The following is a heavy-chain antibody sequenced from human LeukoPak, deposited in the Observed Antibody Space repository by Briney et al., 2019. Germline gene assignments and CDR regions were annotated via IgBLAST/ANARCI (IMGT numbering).Heavy chain of an antibody. D-gene: IGHD6-13*01. CDR2: IKQDGSQT. CDR1: GFTFSTSW. J-gene: IGHJ5*02. CDR3: ARGYTSSLNWFDP. Sequence: GGSLRLSCAVSGFTFSTSWMSWVRQTPGKGLEWVASIKQDGSQTFYVDSVNGRFTISRDNAKNSLNLQMNSLRVEDTAVYYCARGYTSSLNWFDPWGQGTLVTVSS. V-gene: IGHV3-7*04.